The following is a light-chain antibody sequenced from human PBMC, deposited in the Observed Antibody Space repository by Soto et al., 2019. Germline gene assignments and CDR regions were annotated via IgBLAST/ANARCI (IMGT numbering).Light chain of an antibody. V-gene: IGKV1-27*01. CDR3: EKDNGALPET. J-gene: IGKJ3*01. CDR2: AAS. CDR1: QDISNY. Sequence: DIQMTQSPSSLSATVGDRVTITCRASQDISNYLAWHQQKPGKVPKLLIYAASTLQPGVTSRFSGSGSGTDFTLTISSLQPEDVATDYCEKDNGALPETFGRGTKVAIK.